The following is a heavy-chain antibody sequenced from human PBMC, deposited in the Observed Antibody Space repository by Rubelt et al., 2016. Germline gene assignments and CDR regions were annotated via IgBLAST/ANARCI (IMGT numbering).Heavy chain of an antibody. CDR2: ISAYNGDT. J-gene: IGHJ2*01. V-gene: IGHV1-18*01. CDR1: GYSFITYA. CDR3: ARDRIRIAARQGWYFDL. Sequence: QVQLVQSGAEMRKPGASVKVSCQTSGYSFITYAVNWVRQAPGQGLEWMGWISAYNGDTNYAQKRQGRVTMTTDTATSTAYMELRSLRSDDTAVYYCARDRIRIAARQGWYFDLWGRGTLVTVSS. D-gene: IGHD6-6*01.